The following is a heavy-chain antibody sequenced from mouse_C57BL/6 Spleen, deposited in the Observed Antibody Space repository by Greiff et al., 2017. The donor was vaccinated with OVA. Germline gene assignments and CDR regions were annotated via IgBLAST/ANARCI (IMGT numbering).Heavy chain of an antibody. J-gene: IGHJ2*01. CDR3: ARKDGNYLYYFDY. D-gene: IGHD2-1*01. Sequence: QVQLQQSGAELVRPGTSVKVSCKASGYAFTNYLIEWVKQRPGQGLEWIGVINPGSGGTNYNEKFKGKATLTADKSSSTAYMQLSSLTSEDSAVYFCARKDGNYLYYFDYWGQGTTLTVSS. CDR1: GYAFTNYL. V-gene: IGHV1-54*01. CDR2: INPGSGGT.